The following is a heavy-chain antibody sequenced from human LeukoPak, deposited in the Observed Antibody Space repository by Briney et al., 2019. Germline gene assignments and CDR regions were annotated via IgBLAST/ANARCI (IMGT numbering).Heavy chain of an antibody. J-gene: IGHJ4*02. CDR1: GFTFSSYS. CDR2: VSSSSGYI. Sequence: PGGSLRLSCAASGFTFSSYSMNWVRQAPGKGLEWVSSVSSSSGYIYYADSVKGRFTISRDNAKNSLYLQMNSLRAEDTAVYYCARDGPLDYWGQGTLVTVSS. V-gene: IGHV3-21*01. CDR3: ARDGPLDY.